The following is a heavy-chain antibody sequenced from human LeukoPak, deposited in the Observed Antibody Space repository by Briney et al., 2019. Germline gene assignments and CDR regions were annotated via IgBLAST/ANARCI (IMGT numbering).Heavy chain of an antibody. J-gene: IGHJ4*02. CDR3: ARVTSGYSSPPDY. V-gene: IGHV1-46*01. CDR1: GYTFTSYD. Sequence: ASVKVSCKASGYTFTSYDINWVRQATGQGLEWMGIINPSGGSTNYAQKFQGRVTMTRDTSTSTVYMELSSLRSEDTAVYYCARVTSGYSSPPDYWGQGTLVTVSS. D-gene: IGHD6-13*01. CDR2: INPSGGST.